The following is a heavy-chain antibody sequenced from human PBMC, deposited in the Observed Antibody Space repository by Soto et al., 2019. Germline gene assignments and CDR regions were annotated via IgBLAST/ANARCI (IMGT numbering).Heavy chain of an antibody. CDR3: ARAGAREYQLPLYYYYYGMDV. J-gene: IGHJ6*02. CDR1: GYTFTGYY. CDR2: INPNSGGT. D-gene: IGHD2-2*01. Sequence: ASVKVSCKASGYTFTGYYMHWVRQAPGQGLEWMGWINPNSGGTNYAQKFQGWVTMTRDTSISTAYMELSRLRSDDTAVYYCARAGAREYQLPLYYYYYGMDVWGQGTTVTVSS. V-gene: IGHV1-2*04.